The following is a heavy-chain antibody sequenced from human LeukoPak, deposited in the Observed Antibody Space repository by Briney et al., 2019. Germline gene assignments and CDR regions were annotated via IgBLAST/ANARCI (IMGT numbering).Heavy chain of an antibody. V-gene: IGHV4-39*07. CDR3: ARDPNEQQLNDP. CDR2: IYYSGST. J-gene: IGHJ5*02. D-gene: IGHD6-13*01. CDR1: GGSISSSSYY. Sequence: SSETLSLTCTVSGGSISSSSYYWGWIRQPPGKGLEWIGSIYYSGSTYYNPSLKSRVTISVDTSKNQFSLKLSSVTAADTAVYYCARDPNEQQLNDPWAREPWSPSPQ.